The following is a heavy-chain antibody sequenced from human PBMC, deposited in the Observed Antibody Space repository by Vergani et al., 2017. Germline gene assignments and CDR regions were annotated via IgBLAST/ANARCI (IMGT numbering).Heavy chain of an antibody. J-gene: IGHJ2*01. D-gene: IGHD3-10*01. V-gene: IGHV4-34*01. CDR3: ARAGITMIRGGTTGNFDL. CDR1: GGSFSSYY. Sequence: QVQLQQWGAGLLKPSETLSLTFAVYGGSFSSYYWSWIRQPPGKGLEWIGEINHSGSTNYNPSLKSRVTISVDTSKNQFSLKLSSVTAADTAVYYCARAGITMIRGGTTGNFDLWGRGTLVTVSS. CDR2: INHSGST.